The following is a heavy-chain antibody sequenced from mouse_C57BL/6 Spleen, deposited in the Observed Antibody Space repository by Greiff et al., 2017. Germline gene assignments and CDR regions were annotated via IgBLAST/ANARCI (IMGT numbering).Heavy chain of an antibody. CDR3: ARGPHYYGSSYDYYAMDY. J-gene: IGHJ4*01. D-gene: IGHD1-1*01. CDR1: GFTFSDYY. V-gene: IGHV5-16*01. Sequence: EVHLVESEGGLVQPGSSMKLSCTASGFTFSDYYMAWVRQVPEKGLEWVANINYDGSSTYYLDSLKSRFIISRDNAKNILYLQMSSLKSEDTATYYCARGPHYYGSSYDYYAMDYWGQGTSVTVSS. CDR2: INYDGSST.